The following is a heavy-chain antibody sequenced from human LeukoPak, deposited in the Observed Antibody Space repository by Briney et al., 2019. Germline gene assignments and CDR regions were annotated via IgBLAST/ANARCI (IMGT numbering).Heavy chain of an antibody. CDR3: ARRSVCCSGGSSGWFDP. CDR1: GGPISDYY. D-gene: IGHD2-15*01. CDR2: IYYSGST. V-gene: IGHV4-59*08. J-gene: IGHJ5*02. Sequence: SETLSLTCTVSGGPISDYYWSWIRQPPGKGLEWIGYIYYSGSTNYNPPLKSRVTISVDTSKNQISLRLSSVTAADTAVYYCARRSVCCSGGSSGWFDPWGQGTLVTVSS.